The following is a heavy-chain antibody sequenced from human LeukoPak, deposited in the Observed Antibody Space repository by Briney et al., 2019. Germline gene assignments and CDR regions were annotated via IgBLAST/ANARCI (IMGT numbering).Heavy chain of an antibody. V-gene: IGHV1-2*06. CDR2: INPNSGGT. Sequence: ASVKVSCKASGYTFTGYYMHWVRQAPGQGLEWMGRINPNSGGTNYARKLQGRVTMTTDTSTSTAYMELRSLRSDDTAVYYCARDGPVYGDYVNQFDYWGQGTLVTVSS. CDR3: ARDGPVYGDYVNQFDY. D-gene: IGHD4-17*01. J-gene: IGHJ4*02. CDR1: GYTFTGYY.